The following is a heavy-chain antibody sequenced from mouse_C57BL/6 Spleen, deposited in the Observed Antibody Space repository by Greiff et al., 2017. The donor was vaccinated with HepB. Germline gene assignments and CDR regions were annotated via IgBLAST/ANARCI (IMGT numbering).Heavy chain of an antibody. D-gene: IGHD1-1*01. V-gene: IGHV1-69*01. CDR2: IDPSDSYT. CDR1: GYTFTSYW. Sequence: QVQLKQPGAELVMPGASVKLSCKASGYTFTSYWMHWVKQRPGQGLEWIGEIDPSDSYTNYNQKFKGKSTLTVDKSSSTAYMQLSSLTSEDSAVYYCARWVYYGSSYLDYWGQGTTLTVSS. CDR3: ARWVYYGSSYLDY. J-gene: IGHJ2*01.